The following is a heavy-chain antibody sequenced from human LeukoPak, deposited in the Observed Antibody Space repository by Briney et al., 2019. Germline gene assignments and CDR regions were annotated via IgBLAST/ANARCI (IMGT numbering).Heavy chain of an antibody. J-gene: IGHJ4*02. CDR2: TFNSGST. CDR3: ARSTYYYDSSGFNYFDY. D-gene: IGHD3-22*01. V-gene: IGHV4-59*01. Sequence: SSETLSLTCSVSGDSISTYYWTWIRQPPGKGLEWIGHTFNSGSTNYNPSLKSRVTISVDTSKNQFSLKLSSVTAADTAVYYCARSTYYYDSSGFNYFDYWGQGTLVTVSS. CDR1: GDSISTYY.